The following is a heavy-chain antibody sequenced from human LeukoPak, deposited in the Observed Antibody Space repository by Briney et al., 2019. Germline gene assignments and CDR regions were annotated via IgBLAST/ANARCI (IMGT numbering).Heavy chain of an antibody. CDR2: IRSIGSTI. D-gene: IGHD3-22*01. V-gene: IGHV3-48*03. Sequence: GGSLRLSCAASGFTFSSYEMNWVRQAPGKGLEWVSYIRSIGSTIYYADSVKGRFTISRDNAKNSPCLQINSLRAEDTAVSSCARGSTYYYDSSGYSGIYWGQGTLVTVSS. CDR3: ARGSTYYYDSSGYSGIY. CDR1: GFTFSSYE. J-gene: IGHJ4*02.